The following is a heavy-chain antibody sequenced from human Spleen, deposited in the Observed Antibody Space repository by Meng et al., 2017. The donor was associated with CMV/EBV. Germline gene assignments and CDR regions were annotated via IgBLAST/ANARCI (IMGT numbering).Heavy chain of an antibody. Sequence: GESLKISCAASGFTFSSYGMHWVRQAPGKGLEWVAFIRYDGSNKYYADSVKGRFTISRDNAKNSLYLQMNSLRAEDTAVYYCAREAAYKYSSLELIDYWGQGTLVTVSS. D-gene: IGHD6-6*01. CDR2: IRYDGSNK. CDR3: AREAAYKYSSLELIDY. CDR1: GFTFSSYG. V-gene: IGHV3-30*02. J-gene: IGHJ4*02.